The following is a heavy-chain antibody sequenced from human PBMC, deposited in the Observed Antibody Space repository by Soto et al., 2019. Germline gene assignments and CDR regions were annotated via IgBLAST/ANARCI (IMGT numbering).Heavy chain of an antibody. Sequence: GASVKVSCKASGGTFSSYAISWVRQAPGQGLEWMGGIIPIFGTANYAQKFQGRVTITADESTSTAYMELSSLRSEDTAVYYCAKGYYGSGSYRGFDYWGQGTLVTVSS. CDR1: GGTFSSYA. V-gene: IGHV1-69*13. J-gene: IGHJ4*02. D-gene: IGHD3-10*01. CDR3: AKGYYGSGSYRGFDY. CDR2: IIPIFGTA.